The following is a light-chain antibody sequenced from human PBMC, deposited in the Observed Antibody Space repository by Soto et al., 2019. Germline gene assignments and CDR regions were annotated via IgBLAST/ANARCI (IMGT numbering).Light chain of an antibody. CDR1: QSVSSSY. V-gene: IGKV3-20*01. J-gene: IGKJ1*01. CDR2: GAS. CDR3: QQYGSSPWT. Sequence: IVLTQSPGTLSLSPGERATLSCRASQSVSSSYLAWYQHKPRQAPRLLIYGASSRATGIQDRFSGSGSGTDFTLTISSLEPGDFAMYYCQQYGSSPWTFGHGTKVEIK.